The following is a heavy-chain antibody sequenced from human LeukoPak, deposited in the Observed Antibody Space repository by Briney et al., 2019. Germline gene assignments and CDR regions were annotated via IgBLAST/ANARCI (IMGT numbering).Heavy chain of an antibody. J-gene: IGHJ4*02. CDR3: ARLKRGSYYYDSSGYPDY. V-gene: IGHV4-39*01. CDR2: THHSGSI. D-gene: IGHD3-22*01. Sequence: SETLSLTCTVSGGSISSSSYYWVWIRQPPGKGLEWIGTTHHSGSIYYNQSLKSRVTISVDTSKNQFSLKLSSVTAADTAVYYCARLKRGSYYYDSSGYPDYWGQGTLVTVSS. CDR1: GGSISSSSYY.